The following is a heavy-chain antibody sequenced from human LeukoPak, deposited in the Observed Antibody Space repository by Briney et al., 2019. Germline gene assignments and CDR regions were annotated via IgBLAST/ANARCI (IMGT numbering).Heavy chain of an antibody. V-gene: IGHV4-39*01. CDR1: GGSISSSSYY. J-gene: IGHJ4*02. CDR3: ARHSSGYYYSPFDY. CDR2: IYNSGST. D-gene: IGHD3-22*01. Sequence: SETLSLTCTVSGGSISSSSYYWGWIRQPPRKGLEWIGSIYNSGSTYHNPSLKSRVTISIDTSKNQFSLNLRSVTAADSAVYYCARHSSGYYYSPFDYWGQGRLVTVSS.